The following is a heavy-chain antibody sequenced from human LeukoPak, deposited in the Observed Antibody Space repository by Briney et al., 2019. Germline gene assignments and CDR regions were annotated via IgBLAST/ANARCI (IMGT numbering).Heavy chain of an antibody. CDR1: SGSISSGSYY. V-gene: IGHV4-39*01. D-gene: IGHD5-18*01. CDR3: GRQITDSYGSKGWFDP. J-gene: IGHJ5*02. Sequence: SETLSLTCTVSSGSISSGSYYWGWIRQPPGKGLEWIGCIYYSGSTYYKPSLQSRVTMSVDTSKNQFSLKLTSVTAADTAVYYCGRQITDSYGSKGWFDPWGQGTLVTVSS. CDR2: IYYSGST.